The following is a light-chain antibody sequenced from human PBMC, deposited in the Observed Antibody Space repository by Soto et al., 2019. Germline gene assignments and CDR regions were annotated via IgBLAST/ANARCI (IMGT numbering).Light chain of an antibody. CDR1: SSDVGSYNL. V-gene: IGLV2-23*01. CDR2: EAS. CDR3: CSFASNSPLV. Sequence: QSVLTQPASLSGSPGQSITISCTGSSSDVGSYNLVSWYQQYPGKEPRLLIYEASKRPSGVSDRFSASKSGVTASLTISGLQAEDDADYYCCSFASNSPLVFGGGTKLTVL. J-gene: IGLJ3*02.